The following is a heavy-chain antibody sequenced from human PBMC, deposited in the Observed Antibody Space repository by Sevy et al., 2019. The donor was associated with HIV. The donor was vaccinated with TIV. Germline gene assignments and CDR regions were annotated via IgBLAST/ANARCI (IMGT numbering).Heavy chain of an antibody. J-gene: IGHJ4*02. CDR3: ARDPNVDTAMVKGY. D-gene: IGHD5-18*01. CDR2: INPNSGGT. V-gene: IGHV1-2*02. Sequence: ASVKVSCKASGYTFTGYSMHWVRHAPGQGLEWMGWINPNSGGTNYAQKFQGRVTMTRDTSISTAYMELSRLRSDDTAVYYCARDPNVDTAMVKGYWGQGTLVTVSS. CDR1: GYTFTGYS.